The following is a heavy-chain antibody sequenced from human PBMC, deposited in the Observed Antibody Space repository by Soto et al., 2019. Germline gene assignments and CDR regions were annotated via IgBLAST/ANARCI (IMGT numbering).Heavy chain of an antibody. CDR1: GGPISSGGYY. J-gene: IGHJ5*02. V-gene: IGHV4-31*03. D-gene: IGHD6-6*01. CDR3: ARGSFSSSSSWFDP. Sequence: PSETLSLTCTVSGGPISSGGYYWSWIRQHPGKGLEWIGYIYYSGRTYYNPSLHSRVSIAVDTTENQFSLKLTSVTAADTSMYYCARGSFSSSSSWFDPWGRGTLVTVSS. CDR2: IYYSGRT.